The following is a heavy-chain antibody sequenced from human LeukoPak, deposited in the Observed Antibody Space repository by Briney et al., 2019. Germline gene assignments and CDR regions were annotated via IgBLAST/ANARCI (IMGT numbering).Heavy chain of an antibody. J-gene: IGHJ5*02. V-gene: IGHV3-30*02. CDR1: GFPFSYYG. CDR3: AKDLMRDRWFAES. D-gene: IGHD3-10*01. CDR2: IRYDGNDK. Sequence: GGSLRLSCAASGFPFSYYGMHWVRQAPGEGLEWVSFIRYDGNDKFYAESVKGRFTISRDTSRNTLYLQMNRLRLEDTAIYYCAKDLMRDRWFAESWGQGTLVTVSS.